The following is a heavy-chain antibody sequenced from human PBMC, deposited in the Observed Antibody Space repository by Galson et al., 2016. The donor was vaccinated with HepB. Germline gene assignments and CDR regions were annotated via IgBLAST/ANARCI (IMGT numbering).Heavy chain of an antibody. CDR3: AKTPDMIAFGGVVVDVFDI. V-gene: IGHV3-21*04. CDR2: ISSSTIYI. Sequence: SLRLSCAASGFTFTSYTMNWVRQAPGKGLEWVSSISSSTIYIYYADSVKGRFTISRDNAKNSLYLQMNSLRAEDTAVYYCAKTPDMIAFGGVVVDVFDIWGQGTMVTVSS. CDR1: GFTFTSYT. D-gene: IGHD3-16*02. J-gene: IGHJ3*02.